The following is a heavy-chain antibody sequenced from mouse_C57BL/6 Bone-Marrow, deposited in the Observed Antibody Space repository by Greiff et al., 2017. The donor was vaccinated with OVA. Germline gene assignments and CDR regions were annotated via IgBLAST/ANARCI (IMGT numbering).Heavy chain of an antibody. CDR3: ARGRYGSSPAGFAY. Sequence: EVQGVESGGGLVKPGGSLKLSCAASGFTFSSYAMSWVRQTPEKRLEWVATISDGGSYTYYPDNVKGRFTISRDNAKNNLYLQMSHLKSEDTAMYYCARGRYGSSPAGFAYWGQGTLVTVSA. CDR1: GFTFSSYA. D-gene: IGHD1-1*01. J-gene: IGHJ3*01. CDR2: ISDGGSYT. V-gene: IGHV5-4*01.